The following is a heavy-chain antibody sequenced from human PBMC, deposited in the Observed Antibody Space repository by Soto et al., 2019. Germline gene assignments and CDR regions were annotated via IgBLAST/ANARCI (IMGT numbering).Heavy chain of an antibody. D-gene: IGHD6-13*01. CDR1: GYSLSSYW. J-gene: IGHJ4*02. CDR3: TRRAGYIDY. CDR2: VYPGDSDT. V-gene: IGHV5-51*01. Sequence: PGESLKISCKASGYSLSSYWIGWVRQPPGKGLEWMGIVYPGDSDTRYSPSFRGQVTISVKNSIRTAYLQWSSLKASDTAIYYCTRRAGYIDYWGQGTLVTVS.